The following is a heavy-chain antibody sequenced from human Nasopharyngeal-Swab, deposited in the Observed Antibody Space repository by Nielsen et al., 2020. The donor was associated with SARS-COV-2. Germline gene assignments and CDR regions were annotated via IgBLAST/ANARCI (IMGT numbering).Heavy chain of an antibody. CDR1: GGSISSGDYY. V-gene: IGHV4-31*03. CDR3: ARHPATYCSSTSCYRGPFDY. J-gene: IGHJ4*02. CDR2: IYSSGGT. D-gene: IGHD2-2*01. Sequence: SETLSLTCTVSGGSISSGDYYWNWIRQHPGKGLEWIGYIYSSGGTSYNPSLKSRVTISVDTSKNQFSLKLSSVTAADTAVYYCARHPATYCSSTSCYRGPFDYWGQGTLVTVSS.